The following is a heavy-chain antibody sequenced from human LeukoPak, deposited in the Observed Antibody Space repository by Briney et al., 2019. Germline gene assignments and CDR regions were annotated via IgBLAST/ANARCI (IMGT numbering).Heavy chain of an antibody. V-gene: IGHV1-69*01. D-gene: IGHD6-13*01. CDR2: IIPIFGTA. CDR1: GGTFSSYA. Sequence: ASVKVSCKASGGTFSSYAISWVRQAPGQGLKWMGGIIPIFGTANYAQKFQGRVTITADESTSTAYMELSSLRSEDTAVYYCARGAYSSSWYPYWGQGTLVTVSS. J-gene: IGHJ4*02. CDR3: ARGAYSSSWYPY.